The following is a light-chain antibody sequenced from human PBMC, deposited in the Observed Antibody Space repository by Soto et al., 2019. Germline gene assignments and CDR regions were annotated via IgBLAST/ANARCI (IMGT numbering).Light chain of an antibody. CDR3: ETWDSYSHV. V-gene: IGLV4-60*03. CDR2: IEHSGIY. Sequence: QPVLTQPSSASASLGSSVKFTCTLSSGHSDYSIAWHQQQPGKAPRYLMKIEHSGIYNKGSGVPDRFSGSSSGADRSLTISDLQSEDEADYYCETWDSYSHVFGIGTKVTV. J-gene: IGLJ1*01. CDR1: SGHSDYS.